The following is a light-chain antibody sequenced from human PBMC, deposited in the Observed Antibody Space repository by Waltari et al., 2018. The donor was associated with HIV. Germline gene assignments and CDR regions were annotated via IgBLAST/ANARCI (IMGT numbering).Light chain of an antibody. CDR2: RNN. V-gene: IGLV1-47*01. Sequence: QSVLTQPPSASGTPGPRVTISCSGRSSTIGRHYVYCYQQLPGTAPKLLIDRNNQRPSGVPDRFSGSKSGTSASLAISGLRSEDEADYYCAAWDDSLSGRVFGGGTKLTVL. CDR3: AAWDDSLSGRV. J-gene: IGLJ3*02. CDR1: SSTIGRHY.